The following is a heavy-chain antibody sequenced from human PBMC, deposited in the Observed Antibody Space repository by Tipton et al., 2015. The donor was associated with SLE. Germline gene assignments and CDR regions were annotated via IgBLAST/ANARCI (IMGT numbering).Heavy chain of an antibody. D-gene: IGHD1-26*01. J-gene: IGHJ3*02. Sequence: RDNSKNTLYLQMNSLRAEDTAVYYCARDRWELLMGAFDIWGQGTMVTVSS. CDR3: ARDRWELLMGAFDI. V-gene: IGHV3-30*14.